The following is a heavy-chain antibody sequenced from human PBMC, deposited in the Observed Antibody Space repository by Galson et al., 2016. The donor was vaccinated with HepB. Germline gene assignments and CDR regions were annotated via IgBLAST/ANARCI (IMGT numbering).Heavy chain of an antibody. V-gene: IGHV4-31*03. Sequence: TLSLTCTVSGGSISSGGYYWSWIRQHPGKGLEWIGYIYYSGSTYYNPSLKSRVAMSVDTSKNQFSLKLSSVTAADTAVYYCASRYGDYEGYGYWGQGTLVTVSS. CDR3: ASRYGDYEGYGY. D-gene: IGHD4-17*01. CDR1: GGSISSGGYY. CDR2: IYYSGST. J-gene: IGHJ4*02.